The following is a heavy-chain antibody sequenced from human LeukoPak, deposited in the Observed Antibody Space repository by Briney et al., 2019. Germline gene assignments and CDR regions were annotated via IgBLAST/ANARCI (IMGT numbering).Heavy chain of an antibody. CDR1: GGSISSYY. V-gene: IGHV4-59*08. J-gene: IGHJ3*01. Sequence: PSETLSLTCTVSGGSISSYYWSWIRQPPGKGLEWIGYIYYSGSTNYNPSLKSRVTISVDTSENQFSLKLSSVTAADTAMYYCARSSVTVLFSVWGQGTMVTVSS. D-gene: IGHD5/OR15-5a*01. CDR3: ARSSVTVLFSV. CDR2: IYYSGST.